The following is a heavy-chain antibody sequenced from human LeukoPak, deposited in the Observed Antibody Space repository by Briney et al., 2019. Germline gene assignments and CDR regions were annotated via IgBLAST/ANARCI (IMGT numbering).Heavy chain of an antibody. CDR3: ARGTSNYYDSSGYYYYFQH. Sequence: SETLSLTCAVSGGSFSGYYWSWIRQPPGKGLEWIGQIIHSGSTNYNPSLKSRVTISVDTSKNQFSLKLSSVTAADTAVYYCARGTSNYYDSSGYYYYFQHWGQGTLVSVSS. CDR2: IIHSGST. V-gene: IGHV4-34*01. J-gene: IGHJ1*01. D-gene: IGHD3-22*01. CDR1: GGSFSGYY.